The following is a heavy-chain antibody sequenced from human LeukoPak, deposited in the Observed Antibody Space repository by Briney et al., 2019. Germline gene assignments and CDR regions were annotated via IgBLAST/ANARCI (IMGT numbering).Heavy chain of an antibody. CDR3: ARAPSEIGGYYPEYFRH. D-gene: IGHD3-22*01. V-gene: IGHV3-74*01. J-gene: IGHJ1*01. CDR1: GFTLSSYW. CDR2: IKGDGRT. Sequence: SGGSLRLSCAASGFTLSSYWMHWVRQAPGKGLVWVSRIKGDGRTNYADSVKGRFTISRDNAKNTVSLQMNSLRAEDTGVYYCARAPSEIGGYYPEYFRHWGQGTLVIVSS.